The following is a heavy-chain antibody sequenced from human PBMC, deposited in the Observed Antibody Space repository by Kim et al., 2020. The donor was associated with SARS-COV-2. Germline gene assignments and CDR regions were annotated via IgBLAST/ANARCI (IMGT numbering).Heavy chain of an antibody. Sequence: SETLSLTCAVSGGSISSSNWWSWVRQPPGKGLEWIGEIYHSGSTNYNPSLKSRVTISVDKSKNQFSLKLSSVTAADTAVYYCARAFVWGWELPMGDWGQGTLVTVSS. J-gene: IGHJ4*02. V-gene: IGHV4-4*02. CDR3: ARAFVWGWELPMGD. CDR1: GGSISSSNW. CDR2: IYHSGST. D-gene: IGHD1-26*01.